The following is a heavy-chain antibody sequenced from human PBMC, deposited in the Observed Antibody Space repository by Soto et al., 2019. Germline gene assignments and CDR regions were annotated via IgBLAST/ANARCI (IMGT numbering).Heavy chain of an antibody. Sequence: ASVKVSCKASGYTFTGYYMHWVRQAPGQGLEWMGWINPNSGGTNYAQKFQGWVTMTRDTSISTACMELSRLRSDDTAVYYCAVTYSGSYYRFDYWGQGTLVTVSS. CDR3: AVTYSGSYYRFDY. J-gene: IGHJ4*02. D-gene: IGHD1-26*01. CDR1: GYTFTGYY. CDR2: INPNSGGT. V-gene: IGHV1-2*04.